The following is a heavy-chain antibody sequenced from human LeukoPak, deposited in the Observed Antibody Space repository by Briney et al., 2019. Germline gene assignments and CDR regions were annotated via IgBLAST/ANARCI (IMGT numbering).Heavy chain of an antibody. D-gene: IGHD3-10*01. CDR3: ARDREWEGSGSYYWEPNWFDP. V-gene: IGHV3-21*01. Sequence: GGSLRLSCAASGFTFSSYAMSWVRQAPGKGLEWVSSISSSSSYIYYADSVKGRFTISRDNAKNSLYLQMNSLRAEDTAVYYCARDREWEGSGSYYWEPNWFDPWGQGTLVTVSS. J-gene: IGHJ5*02. CDR1: GFTFSSYA. CDR2: ISSSSSYI.